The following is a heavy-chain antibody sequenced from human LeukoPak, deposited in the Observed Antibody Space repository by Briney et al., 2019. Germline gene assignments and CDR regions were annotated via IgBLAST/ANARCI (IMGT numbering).Heavy chain of an antibody. CDR2: IYTSGST. V-gene: IGHV4-4*07. J-gene: IGHJ3*02. CDR3: ARGTTVWYAFDI. Sequence: SETLSLTYTVSGGSISSYYWSWIRQPAGRGLEWIGRIYTSGSTNYNPSLKSRVTMSVDTSKNQFSLKLSSVTAADTAVYYCARGTTVWYAFDIWGQGTMVTVSS. CDR1: GGSISSYY. D-gene: IGHD4-17*01.